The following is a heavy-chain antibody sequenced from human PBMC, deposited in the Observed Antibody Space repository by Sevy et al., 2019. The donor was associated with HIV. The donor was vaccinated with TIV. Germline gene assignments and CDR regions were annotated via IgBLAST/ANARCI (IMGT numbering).Heavy chain of an antibody. D-gene: IGHD3-22*01. CDR3: XXXXXXXXXXSSGTDY. CDR2: INSDGSST. Sequence: GGSLRLSCAASGFTFSSYWMHWVRQAPGKGLVWVSRINSDGSSTSYADSVKGRFTISRDNAKNTLYLQMNSLRAEDXXXXXXXXXXXXXXXXSSGTDYWGQGTLVTVSS. J-gene: IGHJ4*02. CDR1: GFTFSSYW. V-gene: IGHV3-74*01.